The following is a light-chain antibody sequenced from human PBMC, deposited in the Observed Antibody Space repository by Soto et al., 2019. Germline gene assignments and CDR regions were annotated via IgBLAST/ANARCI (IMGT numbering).Light chain of an antibody. V-gene: IGKV1-5*01. CDR2: DAS. CDR1: QSISSW. CDR3: KQYNSYSYT. J-gene: IGKJ2*01. Sequence: DIQMTQSPSTLSASVGDRVTITCRASQSISSWLAWYQQKPGKAPKLLIYDASSLESGVPSRFSGSGSGTEFTLTIRSLQPDDFATYYCKQYNSYSYTFGQGNKLEIK.